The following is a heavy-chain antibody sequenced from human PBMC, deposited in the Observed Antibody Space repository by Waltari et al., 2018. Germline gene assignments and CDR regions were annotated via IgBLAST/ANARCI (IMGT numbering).Heavy chain of an antibody. CDR2: IIPMFGTA. V-gene: IGHV1-69*05. Sequence: QVQLVQSGAELKKPGSSVKVSCTVSGGSFRTHAITWVRQAPGQGLEWMGGIIPMFGTANYAQKIQDRVTINTDESMTTAYMHLSSLTSDDTAVYYCARGGLYGQQLLESAFEIWGQGTKVTVSS. D-gene: IGHD6-13*01. CDR3: ARGGLYGQQLLESAFEI. J-gene: IGHJ3*02. CDR1: GGSFRTHA.